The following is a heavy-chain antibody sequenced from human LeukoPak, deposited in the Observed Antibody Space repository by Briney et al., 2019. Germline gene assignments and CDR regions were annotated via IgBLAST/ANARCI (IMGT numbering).Heavy chain of an antibody. Sequence: SETLSLTCTVSGGSISSSSYYWGWIRQPPGKGLEWIGSIYYSGSTYYNPSLKGRVTISVDTSKNQFSLKLSSVTAADTAVYYCAKDATTSGYHYYMDVWGKGTTVTVSS. J-gene: IGHJ6*03. D-gene: IGHD4-17*01. CDR3: AKDATTSGYHYYMDV. V-gene: IGHV4-39*02. CDR2: IYYSGST. CDR1: GGSISSSSYY.